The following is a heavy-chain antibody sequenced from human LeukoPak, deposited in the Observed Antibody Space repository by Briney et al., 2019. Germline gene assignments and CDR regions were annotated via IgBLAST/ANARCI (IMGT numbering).Heavy chain of an antibody. Sequence: SETLSLTCAVYGGSFSGYYWSWIRQPPGKGLEWIGEINHSGSTNYNPSLKSRVTISVDTSKNQFSLKLSSVTAADTAVYYCARVSGTTWDDAFDIWGQGTMATVSS. CDR1: GGSFSGYY. J-gene: IGHJ3*02. V-gene: IGHV4-34*01. D-gene: IGHD1-20*01. CDR3: ARVSGTTWDDAFDI. CDR2: INHSGST.